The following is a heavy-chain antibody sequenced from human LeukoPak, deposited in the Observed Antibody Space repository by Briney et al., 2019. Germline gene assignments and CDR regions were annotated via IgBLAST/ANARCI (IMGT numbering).Heavy chain of an antibody. J-gene: IGHJ4*02. CDR1: GGSISSYY. V-gene: IGHV4-59*08. D-gene: IGHD6-19*01. Sequence: SETLSLTCTVSGGSISSYYWSWIRQPPGKGLEWIGYIYYSGSTNYNPSLESRVTISVDTSKNQFSLKLSSVTAADTAVYCCARQSIAVAGTAYFDYWGQGTLVTVSS. CDR3: ARQSIAVAGTAYFDY. CDR2: IYYSGST.